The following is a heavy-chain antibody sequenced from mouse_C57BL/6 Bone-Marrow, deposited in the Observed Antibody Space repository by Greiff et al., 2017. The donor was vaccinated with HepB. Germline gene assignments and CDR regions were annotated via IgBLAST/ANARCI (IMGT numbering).Heavy chain of an antibody. CDR1: GYTFTSYW. D-gene: IGHD1-1*01. CDR2: IDPSDSYT. Sequence: QVQLQQPGAELVKPGASVKLSCKASGYTFTSYWMQWVKQRPGQGLEWIGEIDPSDSYTNYNQKFKGKATLTVDTPSSTAYMQLSSLTSEDSAVYYCASALYYYGSSNYFDYWGQGTTLTVSS. V-gene: IGHV1-50*01. J-gene: IGHJ2*01. CDR3: ASALYYYGSSNYFDY.